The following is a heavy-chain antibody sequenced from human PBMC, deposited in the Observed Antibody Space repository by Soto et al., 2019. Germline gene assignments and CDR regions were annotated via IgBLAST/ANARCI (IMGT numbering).Heavy chain of an antibody. D-gene: IGHD1-26*01. Sequence: SETLYIGYAASGGCIRSYYWSWIRQPPGKGLEWIGYIYYSGSTNYNPSLKSRVTISVDTSKNQFSLKLSSVTAADTAVYYCARCLFSYGARFDPWGQGTPVT. J-gene: IGHJ5*02. V-gene: IGHV4-59*01. CDR1: GGCIRSYY. CDR3: ARCLFSYGARFDP. CDR2: IYYSGST.